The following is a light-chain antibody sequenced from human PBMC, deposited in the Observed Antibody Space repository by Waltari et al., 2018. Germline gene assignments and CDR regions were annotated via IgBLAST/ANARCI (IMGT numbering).Light chain of an antibody. V-gene: IGKV4-1*01. CDR1: RSVLYSSKNKNY. CDR2: WAS. J-gene: IGKJ2*01. CDR3: QQYYSTPYT. Sequence: DIVMTQSPDSLAVSLGESATINCKYSRSVLYSSKNKNYLAWYQQKPGQPPKLLIYWASTRESGVPDRFSGSGSGTDFTLTISSLQAEDVAVYYCQQYYSTPYTFGQGTKLEIK.